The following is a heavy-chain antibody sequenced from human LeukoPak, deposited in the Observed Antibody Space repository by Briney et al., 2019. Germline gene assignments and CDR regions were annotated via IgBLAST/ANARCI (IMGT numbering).Heavy chain of an antibody. J-gene: IGHJ4*02. D-gene: IGHD4-17*01. CDR1: GGSISSYY. Sequence: SGTLSLTCTVSGGSISSYYWSWIRQPPGKGLEWIGYIYYSGSTNYNPSLKSRVTISVDTSKNQFSLKLSSVTAADTAVYYCALLMDYGDYTADYWGQGTLVTVSS. CDR3: ALLMDYGDYTADY. V-gene: IGHV4-59*01. CDR2: IYYSGST.